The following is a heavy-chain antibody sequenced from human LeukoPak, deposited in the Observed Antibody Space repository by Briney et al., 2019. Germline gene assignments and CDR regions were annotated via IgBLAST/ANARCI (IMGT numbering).Heavy chain of an antibody. CDR3: ARDSRQYYYYGMDV. Sequence: ASVKVSCKASGYTFTSCGISWVRQAPGQGLEWMGWTSAYNGNTNYAQKLQGRVTMTTDTSTSTAYMELRSLRSDDTAVYYCARDSRQYYYYGMDVWGQGTTVTVSS. CDR1: GYTFTSCG. CDR2: TSAYNGNT. J-gene: IGHJ6*02. V-gene: IGHV1-18*01.